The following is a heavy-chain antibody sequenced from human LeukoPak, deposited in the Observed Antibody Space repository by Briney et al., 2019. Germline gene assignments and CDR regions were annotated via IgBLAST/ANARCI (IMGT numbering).Heavy chain of an antibody. J-gene: IGHJ4*02. D-gene: IGHD6-13*01. Sequence: GGSLRLSCAASGFTFSSYGMHWVRQAPGKGLEWVAFIRYDGSNKYYADSVKGRFTIFRDNSKNTLYLQMNSLRAEDTAVYYCAKDSLLRGYSSSWRFDYWGQGTLVTVSS. CDR1: GFTFSSYG. CDR2: IRYDGSNK. CDR3: AKDSLLRGYSSSWRFDY. V-gene: IGHV3-30*02.